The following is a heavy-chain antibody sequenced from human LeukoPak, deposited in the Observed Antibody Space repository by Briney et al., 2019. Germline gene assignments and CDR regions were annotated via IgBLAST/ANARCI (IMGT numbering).Heavy chain of an antibody. CDR1: GGSISSYY. CDR3: ARDRSLPLPAAFDY. CDR2: IYTSGST. D-gene: IGHD2-2*01. Sequence: KTSETLSLTCTVSGGSISSYYWGWIRQPAGKGLEWIGRIYTSGSTNYNPSLKSRVTMSVDTSKNQFSLKLSSVTAADTAVYYCARDRSLPLPAAFDYWGQGTLVTVSS. V-gene: IGHV4-4*07. J-gene: IGHJ4*02.